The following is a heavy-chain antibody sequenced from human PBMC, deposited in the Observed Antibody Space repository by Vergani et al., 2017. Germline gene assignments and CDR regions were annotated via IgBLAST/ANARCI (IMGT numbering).Heavy chain of an antibody. D-gene: IGHD1-26*01. V-gene: IGHV3-30*02. Sequence: VQLVESGGGLVQPGGSLRLSCAASGFTFSSYGMHWVRQAPGKGLEWVAVIWYDGSNKYYADSVKGRFTISRDNSKNTLYLQMNSLRAEDTAVYYCAKDPXDHLSGSFPVSHYYGMDVWGQGTTVTVSS. CDR2: IWYDGSNK. CDR1: GFTFSSYG. CDR3: AKDPXDHLSGSFPVSHYYGMDV. J-gene: IGHJ6*02.